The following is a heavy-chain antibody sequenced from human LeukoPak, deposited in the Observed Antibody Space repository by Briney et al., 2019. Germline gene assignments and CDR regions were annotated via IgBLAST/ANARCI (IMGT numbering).Heavy chain of an antibody. D-gene: IGHD6-6*01. CDR3: AKGMGSSSDVFDY. CDR2: ISTAGDT. CDR1: GFTFSNYD. J-gene: IGHJ4*02. Sequence: GGSLRLSCAASGFTFSNYDMHWVRQATGKGLEWVSAISTAGDTYYPGSVKGRFTISRENAKNTLYLQMNSLRAEDTAVYYCAKGMGSSSDVFDYWGQGTLVTVSS. V-gene: IGHV3-13*01.